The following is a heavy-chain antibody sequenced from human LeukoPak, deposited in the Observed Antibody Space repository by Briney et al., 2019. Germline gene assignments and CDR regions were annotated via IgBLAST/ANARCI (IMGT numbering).Heavy chain of an antibody. Sequence: PSETLSLTCTVSGGSISNNYWNWIRLPPGKELEWIGYIYYTGSTHYNPSLKSRVTISVATSNNQFSLKLSSVTAADTAVYYCARIGDMGSSGWYDYWGQGTLVTVSS. CDR3: ARIGDMGSSGWYDY. CDR1: GGSISNNY. J-gene: IGHJ4*02. D-gene: IGHD6-19*01. V-gene: IGHV4-59*08. CDR2: IYYTGST.